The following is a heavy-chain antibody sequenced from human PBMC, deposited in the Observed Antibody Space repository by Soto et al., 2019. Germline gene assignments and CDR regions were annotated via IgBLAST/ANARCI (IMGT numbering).Heavy chain of an antibody. CDR3: ARDQYDILTGYNTPYYYYGMDV. V-gene: IGHV3-30-3*01. CDR2: ISYDGSNK. D-gene: IGHD3-9*01. Sequence: QVQLVESGGGVVQPGRSLRLSCAASGFTFSSYAMHWVRQAPGKGLEWVAVISYDGSNKYYADSVKGRFTISRDNSKNTLYLQKNSLRAKDTAVYYCARDQYDILTGYNTPYYYYGMDVWGQGTTVTVSS. CDR1: GFTFSSYA. J-gene: IGHJ6*02.